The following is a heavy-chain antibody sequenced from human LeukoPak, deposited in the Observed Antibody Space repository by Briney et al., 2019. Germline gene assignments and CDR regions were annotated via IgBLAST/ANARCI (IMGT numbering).Heavy chain of an antibody. D-gene: IGHD5-12*01. V-gene: IGHV3-23*01. CDR1: GFSFSTSP. CDR3: ATSHYDLLDV. CDR2: MNNGPGAT. Sequence: GESLRLSCAASGFSFSTSPMSWVRQPPGKGLEWVSAMNNGPGATFYRDSVRGRFTISRDDSKSTLYLQMNSLRAEDTGTYYCATSHYDLLDVWGQGTTVTVSS. J-gene: IGHJ6*02.